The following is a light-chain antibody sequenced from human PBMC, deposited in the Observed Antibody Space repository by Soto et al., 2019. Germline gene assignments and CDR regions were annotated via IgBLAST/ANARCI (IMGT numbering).Light chain of an antibody. Sequence: DIQMTQSPSSLSASVGDRVTITCRASQSISSSLNWYQHKPGKAPKPLIYVASSLQSGVPSRFSGSGSGTDFTLTISSLQPEDFATYYCQQSYNTPITFGQGTRLEIK. CDR1: QSISSS. V-gene: IGKV1-39*01. CDR2: VAS. CDR3: QQSYNTPIT. J-gene: IGKJ5*01.